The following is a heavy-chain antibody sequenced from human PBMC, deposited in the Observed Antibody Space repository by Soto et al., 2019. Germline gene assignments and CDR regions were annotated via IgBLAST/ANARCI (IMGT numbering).Heavy chain of an antibody. CDR2: INAGNGNT. V-gene: IGHV1-3*01. CDR1: GYSFTSYA. D-gene: IGHD2-8*02. J-gene: IGHJ4*02. CDR3: ARDKITGLFDY. Sequence: GASVKVSCKASGYSFTSYAIHWVRQAPGQRLEWMGWINAGNGNTKYSQKFQGRVTITRDTSASTAYMELSSLRSEDTAVYYCARDKITGLFDYWGQGTLVTVSS.